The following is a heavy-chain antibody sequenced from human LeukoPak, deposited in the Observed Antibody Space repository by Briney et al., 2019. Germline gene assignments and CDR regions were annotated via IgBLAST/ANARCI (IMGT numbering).Heavy chain of an antibody. J-gene: IGHJ4*02. D-gene: IGHD2-15*01. Sequence: PSETLSLTCAVSGGSISSSTYYWSWIRQPPGKGLEWIGNIYYSGSTYYNPSLKSRVTISVDTSKNQFSLKLSSVTAADTAVYYCARAMVVAATTYYFDYWGQGTLVTVSS. CDR2: IYYSGST. CDR3: ARAMVVAATTYYFDY. V-gene: IGHV4-39*07. CDR1: GGSISSSTYY.